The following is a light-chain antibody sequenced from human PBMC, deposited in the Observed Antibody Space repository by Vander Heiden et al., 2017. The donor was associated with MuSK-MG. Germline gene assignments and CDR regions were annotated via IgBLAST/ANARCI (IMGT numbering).Light chain of an antibody. V-gene: IGLV1-40*01. Sequence: QSVLTQPPSVSGAPWYRVTIACTGGKSNIGADYEVHWYQQRPGTAPKLLIYGYNNRPSGVPDRFAASKSGTSASLAITGLQVEDEADYYCQSYDSSLSGVIFGGGTKLTVL. CDR2: GYN. CDR3: QSYDSSLSGVI. J-gene: IGLJ2*01. CDR1: KSNIGADYE.